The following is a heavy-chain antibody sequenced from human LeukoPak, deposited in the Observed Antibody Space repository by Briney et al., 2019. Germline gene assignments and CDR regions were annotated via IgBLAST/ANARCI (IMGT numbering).Heavy chain of an antibody. D-gene: IGHD3-22*01. CDR2: ISWNSGSI. V-gene: IGHV3-9*01. J-gene: IGHJ4*02. CDR1: GFTFDDYA. CDR3: AKDKSSGYYYFDY. Sequence: PGRSLRLSCAASGFTFDDYAMHWVRHAPGKGLEWVSGISWNSGSIGYADSVKGRFTISRDNAKNSLYLQMNSLRAEDTALYYCAKDKSSGYYYFDYWGQGTLVTVSS.